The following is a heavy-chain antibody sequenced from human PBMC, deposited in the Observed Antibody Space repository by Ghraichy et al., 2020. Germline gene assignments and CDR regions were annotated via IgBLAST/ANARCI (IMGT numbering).Heavy chain of an antibody. V-gene: IGHV3-7*05. CDR3: ARDYIFCLYGGNSVGYFDL. CDR1: GFSLSRYW. Sequence: GGSLRLSCEASGFSLSRYWMSWVRQAPGKGLEWVANIKQDGSQRFYVDSVKGRFTISRDNAKNSLSLHMNSLRAEDTAVYYCARDYIFCLYGGNSVGYFDLWGRGTLVTVSS. D-gene: IGHD4-23*01. J-gene: IGHJ2*01. CDR2: IKQDGSQR.